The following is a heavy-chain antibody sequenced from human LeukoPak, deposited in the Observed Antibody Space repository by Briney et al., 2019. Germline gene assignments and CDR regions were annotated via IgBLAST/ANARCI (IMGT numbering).Heavy chain of an antibody. D-gene: IGHD3-3*01. Sequence: SETLSLTCAVYGGSFSGYYWSWIRQPPGKGLEWIGEINHSGSTNYNPSLKSRVTISVDTSKNQFSLKLSSVTAADTAVYYCARASPELRFLEWLPSFGWFDPWGQGTLVTVSS. CDR2: INHSGST. CDR3: ARASPELRFLEWLPSFGWFDP. J-gene: IGHJ5*02. CDR1: GGSFSGYY. V-gene: IGHV4-34*01.